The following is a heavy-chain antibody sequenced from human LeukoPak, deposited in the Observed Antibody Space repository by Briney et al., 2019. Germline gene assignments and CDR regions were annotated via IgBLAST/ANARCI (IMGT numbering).Heavy chain of an antibody. D-gene: IGHD6-13*01. J-gene: IGHJ5*02. CDR1: GGSISSGTKF. CDR2: ISFFYSGTT. Sequence: PSETLSLTCTASGGSISSGTKFWGWIRQPPGKGLEWIGSISFFYSGTTYYNPSLKSRVTISADTSKNQFFLKVTSVTAADTAVYYCASHSSFGINWFDPWGQGTLVTVSS. V-gene: IGHV4-39*07. CDR3: ASHSSFGINWFDP.